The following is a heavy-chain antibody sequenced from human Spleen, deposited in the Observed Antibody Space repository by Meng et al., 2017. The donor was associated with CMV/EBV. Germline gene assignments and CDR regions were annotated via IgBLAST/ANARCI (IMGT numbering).Heavy chain of an antibody. D-gene: IGHD3-10*01. CDR3: ARDLDYYGSGTSNWFDP. J-gene: IGHJ5*02. CDR2: IYHSGST. Sequence: ESLKISCTVSGYSISSGYYWGWIRQPPGKGLEWIGSIYHSGSTYYNPSLKSRVTISVDTSKNQFSLKLSSVTAADTAVYYCARDLDYYGSGTSNWFDPWGQGTLVTVSS. CDR1: GYSISSGYY. V-gene: IGHV4-38-2*02.